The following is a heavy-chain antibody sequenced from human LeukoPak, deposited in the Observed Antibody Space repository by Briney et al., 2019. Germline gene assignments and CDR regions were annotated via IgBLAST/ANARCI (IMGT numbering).Heavy chain of an antibody. D-gene: IGHD5-18*01. CDR3: ARDGYSYGLAYFDY. Sequence: GGSLRLSCAACGFTFSSYWLHWVRQARGKGLVWVSRFNSDGSGTSYADSVKGRFTISRDNAKNTLYLQMNSLRAEDTAVYYCARDGYSYGLAYFDYWGQGTLVTVSS. CDR1: GFTFSSYW. V-gene: IGHV3-74*01. J-gene: IGHJ4*02. CDR2: FNSDGSGT.